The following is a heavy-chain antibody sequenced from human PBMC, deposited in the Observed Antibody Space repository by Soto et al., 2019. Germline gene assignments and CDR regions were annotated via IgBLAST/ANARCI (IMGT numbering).Heavy chain of an antibody. Sequence: QVQLQESGPGLVKPSETLSLTCTVSGGSISSYYWSWIRQPPGKGLEWIGYIYYSGSTNYNPSLXSXAXIXXDTPKNQYSLKLSSVTAADTAVYYCARRYGGTFDYWGQGTLVTVSS. D-gene: IGHD2-15*01. J-gene: IGHJ4*02. CDR3: ARRYGGTFDY. CDR1: GGSISSYY. CDR2: IYYSGST. V-gene: IGHV4-59*08.